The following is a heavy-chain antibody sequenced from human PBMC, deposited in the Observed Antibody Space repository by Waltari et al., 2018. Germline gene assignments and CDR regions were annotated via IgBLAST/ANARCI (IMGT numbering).Heavy chain of an antibody. CDR3: AKDGLKGYYYDSSGYLDY. J-gene: IGHJ4*02. CDR1: GFTFSSYA. CDR2: ISGSGGST. D-gene: IGHD3-22*01. V-gene: IGHV3-23*01. Sequence: EVQLLESGGGLVQPGGSMRLSCAASGFTFSSYAMSWVRQAPGKGLEWVSAISGSGGSTYYADSVKGRFTISRYNSKNTLYLQMNSLSAEDTAVYYCAKDGLKGYYYDSSGYLDYWGQGTLVTVSS.